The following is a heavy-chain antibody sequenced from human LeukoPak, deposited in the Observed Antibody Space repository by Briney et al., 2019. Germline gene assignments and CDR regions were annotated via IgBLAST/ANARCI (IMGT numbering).Heavy chain of an antibody. CDR3: ARDRHATY. J-gene: IGHJ4*02. Sequence: SETLSLTCSVSGGSISSYYWSWIRQPPGKGLEWIGYIYYSGRTSYNPSLKSRVTISVDTSKNQFSLKLSSVTAADTAVYYCARDRHATYWGQGTLVTVSS. CDR1: GGSISSYY. V-gene: IGHV4-59*12. CDR2: IYYSGRT.